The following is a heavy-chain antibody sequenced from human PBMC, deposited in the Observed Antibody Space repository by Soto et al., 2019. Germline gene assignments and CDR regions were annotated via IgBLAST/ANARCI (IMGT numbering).Heavy chain of an antibody. CDR3: ARGGRATIFHWFDP. J-gene: IGHJ5*02. CDR2: IYYSGST. Sequence: QVQLQESGPGLVKPSQTLSLTCTVSGGSISSGGYYWSWIRQHPGKGLEWIGYIYYSGSTYYNPYLKSRVTIAVATSKNQFSLKLSSVTAADTAVYYCARGGRATIFHWFDPWGQGTLVTVSS. V-gene: IGHV4-31*03. CDR1: GGSISSGGYY. D-gene: IGHD5-12*01.